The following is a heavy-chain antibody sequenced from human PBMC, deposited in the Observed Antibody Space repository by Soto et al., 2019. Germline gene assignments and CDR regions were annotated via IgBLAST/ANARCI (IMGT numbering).Heavy chain of an antibody. V-gene: IGHV3-33*01. CDR2: IWYDGSNK. CDR1: GWNAKSDG. J-gene: IGHJ1*01. D-gene: IGHD3-22*01. CDR3: AIFSGCGSSGYFYSF. Sequence: SCAASGWNAKSDGMHRVRQAPGKGLEWVAVIWYDGSNKYYADSVKGRCTISRDNSKNTLYLQMNSLRAEDTAVYYCAIFSGCGSSGYFYSFWGQRSLVT.